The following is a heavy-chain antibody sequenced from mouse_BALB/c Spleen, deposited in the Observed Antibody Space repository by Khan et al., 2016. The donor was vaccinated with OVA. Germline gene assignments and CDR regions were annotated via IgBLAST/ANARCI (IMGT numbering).Heavy chain of an antibody. CDR3: ARQTYVHYNIMDY. V-gene: IGHV2-6-1*01. D-gene: IGHD1-1*01. Sequence: QVQLKQSGPGLVAPSQSLSITCTISGFSLTNYGVHWIRQPPGKGLEWLVVIWSDGSTTYNSALKSRLTISKDNSKSQVFLKMNSLQTDDTAMYFCARQTYVHYNIMDYWGQGTSVTVSS. CDR2: IWSDGST. CDR1: GFSLTNYG. J-gene: IGHJ4*01.